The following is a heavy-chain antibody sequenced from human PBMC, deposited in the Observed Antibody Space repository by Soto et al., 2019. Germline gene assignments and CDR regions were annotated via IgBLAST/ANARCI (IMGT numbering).Heavy chain of an antibody. V-gene: IGHV4-59*08. CDR3: ARVGDRAMAVSD. CDR2: VYNSGST. Sequence: PSETLSLTCTVSGGSISSYYWSWIRQPPGKGLGWIRYVYNSGSTNYNPSLKSRVTIPVDTSKNQFSLKLSSVTAADTAVYYCARVGDRAMAVSDWGQGTLVTVSS. J-gene: IGHJ4*02. CDR1: GGSISSYY. D-gene: IGHD5-18*01.